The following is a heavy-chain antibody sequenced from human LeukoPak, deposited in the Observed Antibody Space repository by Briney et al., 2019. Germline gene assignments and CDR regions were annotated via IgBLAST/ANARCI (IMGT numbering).Heavy chain of an antibody. CDR2: ISAYNGNT. J-gene: IGHJ5*02. CDR3: ARASGQLLLEWFDP. CDR1: GYTFTNYG. V-gene: IGHV1-18*01. D-gene: IGHD2-2*01. Sequence: ASVKVSCKASGYTFTNYGISWVRQAPGQGLEWMGWISAYNGNTNYAQKLQGRVTMTTDTSTSTAYMELRRLRSDDTAVYYCARASGQLLLEWFDPWGQGTLVTVSS.